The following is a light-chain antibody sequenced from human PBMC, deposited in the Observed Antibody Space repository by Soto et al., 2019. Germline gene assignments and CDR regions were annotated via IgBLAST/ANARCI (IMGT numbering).Light chain of an antibody. V-gene: IGKV1-27*01. CDR1: QGISNY. CDR3: QKYNSASSWT. Sequence: DMQMTQSPSSLSASVGDRVTITCRASQGISNYLAWYQQKPGKVPKLLIYAASTLQSGVPSRFSGSGSGTDFTLTISSLQPEDVATYYCQKYNSASSWTFGQGTKVEIK. J-gene: IGKJ1*01. CDR2: AAS.